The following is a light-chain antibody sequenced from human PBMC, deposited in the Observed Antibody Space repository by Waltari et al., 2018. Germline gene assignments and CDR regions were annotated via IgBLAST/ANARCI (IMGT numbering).Light chain of an antibody. CDR2: EVS. CDR3: CSYAGSNTPMV. Sequence: QSALTQPASVSGSPGQSITISCTGTSSDVGSSNLVPWYQQHPGKAPKLMIYEVSRRPSGVSNRFSGSKSGNTASLTISGLQAEDESDYYCCSYAGSNTPMVFGGGTKLTVL. V-gene: IGLV2-23*02. CDR1: SSDVGSSNL. J-gene: IGLJ2*01.